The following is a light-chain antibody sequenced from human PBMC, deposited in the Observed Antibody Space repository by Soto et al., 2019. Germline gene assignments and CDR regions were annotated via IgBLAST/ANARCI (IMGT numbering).Light chain of an antibody. CDR3: QQRSNWPPIT. Sequence: DIVMTQSPATLSVSPGERATLSCRASQTLGSNLAWYQQKPGQPPRLLIYGASTRATGVPARISGSGSGTEFTLTISSLQSEDFAVYYCQQRSNWPPITFGQGTRLEI. V-gene: IGKV3-15*01. J-gene: IGKJ5*01. CDR1: QTLGSN. CDR2: GAS.